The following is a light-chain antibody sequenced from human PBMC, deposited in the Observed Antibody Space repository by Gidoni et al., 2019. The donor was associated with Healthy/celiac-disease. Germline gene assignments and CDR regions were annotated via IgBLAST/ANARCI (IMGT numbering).Light chain of an antibody. V-gene: IGLV3-1*01. CDR1: KLGAKY. J-gene: IGLJ1*01. CDR2: QDS. CDR3: QAWDSSTGGV. Sequence: SYELTQPPSVSVSPGQTASITCSGDKLGAKYAGWYQQKPGQSPVLVIYQDSKRPSGIPERFSGSNSGNTATLTISGTQAMDEADYYCQAWDSSTGGVFGTGTKVTVL.